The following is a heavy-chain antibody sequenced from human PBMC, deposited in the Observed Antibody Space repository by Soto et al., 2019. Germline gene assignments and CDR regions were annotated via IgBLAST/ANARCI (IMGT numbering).Heavy chain of an antibody. CDR3: ARGGYYDTSGFGIYYYAMDV. J-gene: IGHJ6*02. Sequence: LQLQESGSGLVKPSQTLSLTCTVSGGSISSGDYSWSWIRQPPGKGLEWIGYIYHSGSTYYNPSLWGRVTISVDRSENQFSLKLSSVPAADTAVYYCARGGYYDTSGFGIYYYAMDVWGQGTTVTVSS. CDR1: GGSISSGDYS. V-gene: IGHV4-30-2*01. CDR2: IYHSGST. D-gene: IGHD3-22*01.